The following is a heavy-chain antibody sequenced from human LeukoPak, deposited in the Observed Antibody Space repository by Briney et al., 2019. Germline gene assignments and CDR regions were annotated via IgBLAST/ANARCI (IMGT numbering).Heavy chain of an antibody. J-gene: IGHJ3*02. Sequence: GGSLRLSCAASGFTFSDYYMSWIRQAPGKGLEWVSYISSSGSTIYYADSVKGRFTISRDNAKNSLYLQMNSLRAEDTAVYYCARDFLMRYFDWLSPPHDAFDIWGQGTMVTVSS. CDR1: GFTFSDYY. CDR3: ARDFLMRYFDWLSPPHDAFDI. CDR2: ISSSGSTI. D-gene: IGHD3-9*01. V-gene: IGHV3-11*01.